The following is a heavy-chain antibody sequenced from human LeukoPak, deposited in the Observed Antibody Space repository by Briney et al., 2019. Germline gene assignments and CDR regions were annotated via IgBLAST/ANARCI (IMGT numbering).Heavy chain of an antibody. CDR1: GGSISNYF. CDR3: AREGSGYPFDY. V-gene: IGHV4-59*01. CDR2: IYYSGST. Sequence: PSETLSLTCAVFGGSISNYFWSWIRQPPVKGLEWIGYIYYSGSTNYNPSLKSRVTISVDTSKNQFSLKLSSVTAADTAVYYCAREGSGYPFDYWGQGTLVTVSS. J-gene: IGHJ4*02. D-gene: IGHD3-22*01.